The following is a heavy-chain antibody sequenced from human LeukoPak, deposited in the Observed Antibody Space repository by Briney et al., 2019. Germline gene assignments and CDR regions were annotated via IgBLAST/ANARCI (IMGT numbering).Heavy chain of an antibody. CDR3: ARDRITIFGVVRAFDI. Sequence: SETLSLTCAVSGGSISSGGYSWSWIRQPPGKGLEWIGYIYHSGSTYYNPSLKSRVTISVDRSKNQFSLKLSSVTAADTAVYYCARDRITIFGVVRAFDIWGQGTMVTVSS. CDR1: GGSISSGGYS. D-gene: IGHD3-3*01. CDR2: IYHSGST. J-gene: IGHJ3*02. V-gene: IGHV4-30-2*01.